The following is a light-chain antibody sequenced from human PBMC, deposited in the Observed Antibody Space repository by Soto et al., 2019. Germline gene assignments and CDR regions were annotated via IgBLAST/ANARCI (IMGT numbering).Light chain of an antibody. CDR1: QSVLYSSNNKNY. Sequence: DIVMTQSPDSLAVSLGERATINCKSSQSVLYSSNNKNYLAWYQQKPGQPPKLLIYWASTRESGVPDRFSGRVSGTDFTLTISSLQAEDVAVYYCQQYYSTPTWTFGQGTKVEIK. CDR3: QQYYSTPTWT. CDR2: WAS. V-gene: IGKV4-1*01. J-gene: IGKJ1*01.